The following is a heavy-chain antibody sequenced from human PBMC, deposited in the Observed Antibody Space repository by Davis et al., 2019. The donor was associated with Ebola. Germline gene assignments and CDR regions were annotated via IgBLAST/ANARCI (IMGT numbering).Heavy chain of an antibody. D-gene: IGHD5-24*01. CDR1: TVTFGVDA. Sequence: SLKISCAASTVTFGVDAMSWVRQAPGKGLEWVSSINWNSGSIGYADSVKGRFTISRDNAKNSLYLEMDSLRPEDTALYYCAKDFAIQYGRDGYNPWYYYYGLDVWGKGTTVTVSS. V-gene: IGHV3-9*01. CDR2: INWNSGSI. J-gene: IGHJ6*04. CDR3: AKDFAIQYGRDGYNPWYYYYGLDV.